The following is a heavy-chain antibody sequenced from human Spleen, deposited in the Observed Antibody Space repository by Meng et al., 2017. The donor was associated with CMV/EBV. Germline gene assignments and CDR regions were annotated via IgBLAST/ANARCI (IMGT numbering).Heavy chain of an antibody. CDR3: ARHTSGNAFDF. CDR2: IFDIETT. V-gene: IGHV4-31*03. CDR1: GGSVSSGGHF. D-gene: IGHD3-22*01. J-gene: IGHJ4*02. Sequence: CSVSGGSVSSGGHFWNWIRQHPGKGLEWIGFIFDIETTNYNPSLSSRVSISVDSSKNQLSLSLSSVTAADTAVYYCARHTSGNAFDFWGQGTLVTVSS.